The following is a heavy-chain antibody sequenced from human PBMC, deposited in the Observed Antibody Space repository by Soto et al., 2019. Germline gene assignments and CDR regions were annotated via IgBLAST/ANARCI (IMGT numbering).Heavy chain of an antibody. CDR3: ARDTSRKVRGGKDYGMDV. D-gene: IGHD3-10*01. CDR2: ISYDGSSK. CDR1: GFTFSSFA. J-gene: IGHJ6*02. Sequence: GGSLRLSCAASGFTFSSFAMHWVRQAPGEGLEWVAAISYDGSSKYYADPAKGRFTISRDNSKNTLYLQTNSLGAEDTAVYYCARDTSRKVRGGKDYGMDVWGQGTTVTVSS. V-gene: IGHV3-30-3*01.